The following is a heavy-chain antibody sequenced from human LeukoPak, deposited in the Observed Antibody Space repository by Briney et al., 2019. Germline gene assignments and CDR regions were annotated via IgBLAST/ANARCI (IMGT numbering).Heavy chain of an antibody. V-gene: IGHV4-61*08. J-gene: IGHJ4*02. D-gene: IGHD3-16*01. CDR2: IYYSGIT. Sequence: PSETLSLTCTVSGGSISSGDYYWSWIRQPPGKALEWIGYIYYSGITNYNPSLKSRVTISLDTSRNQFSLELSSVTAADTAVYYCARGGGLPSYFDYWGQGTLVTGSS. CDR3: ARGGGLPSYFDY. CDR1: GGSISSGDYY.